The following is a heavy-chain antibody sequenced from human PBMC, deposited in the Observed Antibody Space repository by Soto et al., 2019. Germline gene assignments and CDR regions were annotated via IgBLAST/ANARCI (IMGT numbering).Heavy chain of an antibody. Sequence: QVQLQQWGAGLLKPSEPLSLTCAVSGGSFSGYYWSWIRQPQGKGLEWIGEINHSGSTNYNPSLKSRVTISVDTSKYQFSLKLSSVTAADTAVYYCAYESCSGGSCYSLDYYWGQGTLVTVSS. J-gene: IGHJ4*02. V-gene: IGHV4-34*01. CDR2: INHSGST. CDR1: GGSFSGYY. CDR3: AYESCSGGSCYSLDYY. D-gene: IGHD2-15*01.